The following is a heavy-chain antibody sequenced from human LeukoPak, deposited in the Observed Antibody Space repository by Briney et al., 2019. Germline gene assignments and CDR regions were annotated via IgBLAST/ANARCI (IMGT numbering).Heavy chain of an antibody. V-gene: IGHV4-34*01. CDR2: INHSGST. D-gene: IGHD5-18*01. J-gene: IGHJ4*02. CDR1: GGSFRGYY. CDR3: ARYNVYTAMVYFDY. Sequence: SETLSLTCAVYGGSFRGYYWSWVRQPPGKGLEWVGEINHSGSTNYNPSLKSRVTISVDTSKNQFSLKLSSVTAADTAVYYCARYNVYTAMVYFDYWGQGTLVTVSS.